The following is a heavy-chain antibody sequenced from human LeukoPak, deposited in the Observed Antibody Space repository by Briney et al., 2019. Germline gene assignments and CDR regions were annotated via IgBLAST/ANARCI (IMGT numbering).Heavy chain of an antibody. CDR3: AVAERGSGGSWLFGY. D-gene: IGHD2-15*01. CDR2: IIPIFGTA. V-gene: IGHV1-69*01. CDR1: GGTFSSYA. J-gene: IGHJ4*02. Sequence: SVKVSCKASGGTFSSYAISWVRQAPGQGLEWMGGIIPIFGTANYAQKFQGRVTITADESTSTAYMELSSLRSEDTAVYYCAVAERGSGGSWLFGYWGQGTLVTVSS.